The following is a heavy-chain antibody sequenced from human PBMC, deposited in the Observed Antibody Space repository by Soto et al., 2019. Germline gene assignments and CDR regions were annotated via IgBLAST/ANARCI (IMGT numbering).Heavy chain of an antibody. V-gene: IGHV1-46*01. D-gene: IGHD1-26*01. CDR1: GYTFTSYY. Sequence: QVQLVQSGAEVKKPGASVKVSGKASGYTFTSYYMHWVRQAPGQGLEWMGIINRSGGSTSYAQKFQGRVTMTRDTSTSTVYMELSSLRSDDTAVYYCARPQGRVGATRFGDYYFDYWGQGTLVTVSS. J-gene: IGHJ4*02. CDR3: ARPQGRVGATRFGDYYFDY. CDR2: INRSGGST.